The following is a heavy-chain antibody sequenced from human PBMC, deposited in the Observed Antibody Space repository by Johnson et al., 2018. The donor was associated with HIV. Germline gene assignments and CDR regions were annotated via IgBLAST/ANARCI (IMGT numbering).Heavy chain of an antibody. CDR1: GFTFSSYA. CDR3: AKTRMGGILDAFDL. Sequence: QVQLVESGGGVVQPGTSLRLSCAASGFTFSSYAMHWVRQAPGKGLEWVAVISYDGSNKYYADSVKGRFTISRDSSKNTLYLQMNSLTIEDTAVFYCAKTRMGGILDAFDLWGQGTMVIVS. J-gene: IGHJ3*01. V-gene: IGHV3-30-3*02. CDR2: ISYDGSNK. D-gene: IGHD3-10*01.